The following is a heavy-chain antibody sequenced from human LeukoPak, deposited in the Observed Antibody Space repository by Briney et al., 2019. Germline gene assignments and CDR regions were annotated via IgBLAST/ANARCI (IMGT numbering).Heavy chain of an antibody. V-gene: IGHV4-39*07. CDR1: GGAISSSDYY. CDR2: IYHSGSS. D-gene: IGHD3-10*01. Sequence: PSETLSLACTVSGGAISSSDYYWGWVRQPPGKGLEWIGSIYHSGSSYDNPSLKSRVTISLATSKNQFSLKLSSVTAADTAVYYCARDSYGSGSYNYWGQGTLVTVSS. CDR3: ARDSYGSGSYNY. J-gene: IGHJ4*02.